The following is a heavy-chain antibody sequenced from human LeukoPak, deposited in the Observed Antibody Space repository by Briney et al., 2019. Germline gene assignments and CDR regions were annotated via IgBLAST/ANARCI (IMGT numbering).Heavy chain of an antibody. CDR2: ISNGGLSI. D-gene: IGHD3-22*01. J-gene: IGHJ5*02. CDR3: TRHPGLTYYYDSSGYPDFDP. CDR1: GFTFSSYE. V-gene: IGHV3-48*03. Sequence: PGGSLRLSCAASGFTFSSYEMNWVRQAPGKGLEWVSYISNGGLSIYYADSVKGRFTISRDNAKNSLYLQMNSLKTEDTAVYYCTRHPGLTYYYDSSGYPDFDPWGQGTLVTVSS.